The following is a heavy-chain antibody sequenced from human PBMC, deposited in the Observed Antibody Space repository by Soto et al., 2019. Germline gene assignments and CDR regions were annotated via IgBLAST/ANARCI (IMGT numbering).Heavy chain of an antibody. D-gene: IGHD1-26*01. Sequence: GGSLRLSCAASGFTFSSYSMNWVRQAPGKGPEWVSSISSSSGHIYYADSLKGRFTISRDNAKNSLYLQMNSLRAEDTAVYYCTRHWLATREFDYWGQGTLVTVSS. CDR3: TRHWLATREFDY. J-gene: IGHJ4*02. V-gene: IGHV3-21*01. CDR1: GFTFSSYS. CDR2: ISSSSGHI.